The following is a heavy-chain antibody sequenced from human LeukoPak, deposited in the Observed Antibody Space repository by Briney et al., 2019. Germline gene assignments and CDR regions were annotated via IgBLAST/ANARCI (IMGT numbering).Heavy chain of an antibody. Sequence: SETLSLTCTVSAYSITSGYYWGWIRQPPGKGLEWIWSIYHSGSTYYSPSLQSRVTISVDTSKNQFSLKLSSVTAADTAVYYCARVGPYYYYYMDVWGKGTTVTVSS. V-gene: IGHV4-38-2*02. CDR2: IYHSGST. J-gene: IGHJ6*03. CDR3: ARVGPYYYYYMDV. CDR1: AYSITSGYY.